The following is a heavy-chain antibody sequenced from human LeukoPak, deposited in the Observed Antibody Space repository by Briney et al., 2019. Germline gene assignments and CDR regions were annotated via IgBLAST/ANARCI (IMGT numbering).Heavy chain of an antibody. CDR1: GFTFISYG. V-gene: IGHV3-21*01. CDR3: ARDYKRAFDI. J-gene: IGHJ3*02. D-gene: IGHD1-14*01. CDR2: ISSSSSYI. Sequence: GGTLRLSCAASGFTFISYGMSWVRQAPGKGLEWVSSISSSSSYIYYADSVKGRFTISRDNAKNSLYLQMNSLRAEDTAVYYCARDYKRAFDIWGQGPMVTVSS.